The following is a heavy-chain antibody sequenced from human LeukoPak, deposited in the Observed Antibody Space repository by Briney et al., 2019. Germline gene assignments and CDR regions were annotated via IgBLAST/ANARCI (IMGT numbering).Heavy chain of an antibody. Sequence: SETLSLTCAVSGGSISSSNWWSWVRQPPGKGLEWIGEIYHSGSTNYNPSLKSRVTISVDTSKNQFSLKLSSVTAADTAVYYCARGDVYSSSWLFDYWGQGTLVTVSS. CDR2: IYHSGST. V-gene: IGHV4-4*02. CDR1: GGSISSSNW. CDR3: ARGDVYSSSWLFDY. J-gene: IGHJ4*02. D-gene: IGHD6-13*01.